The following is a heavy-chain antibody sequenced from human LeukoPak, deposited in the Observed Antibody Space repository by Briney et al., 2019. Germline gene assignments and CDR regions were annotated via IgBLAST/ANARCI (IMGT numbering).Heavy chain of an antibody. J-gene: IGHJ4*02. CDR1: GGSISSYY. Sequence: SSETLSLTCTVSGGSISSYYWSWIRQPPGKGLEWIGYIYYSGSTNYNPSLKSRVTISVDTSKNQFSLKLSSVTAADTAVYYCARDSPYFDYWGQGTLVTVSS. CDR2: IYYSGST. CDR3: ARDSPYFDY. V-gene: IGHV4-59*01.